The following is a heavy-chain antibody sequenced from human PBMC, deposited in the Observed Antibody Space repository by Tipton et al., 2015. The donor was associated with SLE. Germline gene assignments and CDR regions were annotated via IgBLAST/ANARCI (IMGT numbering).Heavy chain of an antibody. D-gene: IGHD5-12*01. CDR1: GASISGYF. V-gene: IGHV4-59*12. J-gene: IGHJ4*02. CDR2: IHDTGSS. CDR3: ARRHYSGPFDS. Sequence: TLSLTCIVSGASISGYFWSWIRQSPGKGLEWIAYIHDTGSSNYNPSLQSRVSGSIDTSKHQFSLKLNSVTAADTAVYYCARRHYSGPFDSWGQGTLVTVSS.